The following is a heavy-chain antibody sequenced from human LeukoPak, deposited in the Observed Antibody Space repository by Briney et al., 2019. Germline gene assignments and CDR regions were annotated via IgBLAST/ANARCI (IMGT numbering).Heavy chain of an antibody. J-gene: IGHJ4*02. D-gene: IGHD3-9*01. Sequence: SETLSLTCAVYGGSFSGYYWSWIRQPPGKGLEWIGEINHSGSTNYNPSLKSRVTISVDTSKNQFSLKLSSVTAADTAVYCCARVLRGYDILTGYYIDYWGQGTLVTVSS. CDR3: ARVLRGYDILTGYYIDY. CDR1: GGSFSGYY. CDR2: INHSGST. V-gene: IGHV4-34*01.